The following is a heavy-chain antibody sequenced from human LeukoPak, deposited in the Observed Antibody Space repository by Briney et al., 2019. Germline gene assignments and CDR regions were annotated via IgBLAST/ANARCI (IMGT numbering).Heavy chain of an antibody. CDR2: IYTSGST. CDR3: ATHTLDLRYFDWLPEYYYYYYMDV. D-gene: IGHD3-9*01. J-gene: IGHJ6*03. CDR1: GGSISSYY. V-gene: IGHV4-4*07. Sequence: SETLSLTCTVSGGSISSYYWSWIRQPAGKGLEWIARIYTSGSTNYNPSLKSRVTMSVDTSKNQFSLKLSSVTAADTAVYYCATHTLDLRYFDWLPEYYYYYYMDVWGKGTTVTISS.